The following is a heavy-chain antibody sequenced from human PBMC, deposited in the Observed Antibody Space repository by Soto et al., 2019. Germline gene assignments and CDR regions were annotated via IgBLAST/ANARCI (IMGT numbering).Heavy chain of an antibody. J-gene: IGHJ4*02. D-gene: IGHD3-10*02. CDR1: GDSISSSRYY. Sequence: SETLSLTCTVSGDSISSSRYYWGWIRQPPGKGLEWIGSLYFIGNTYYNPSLKSRLTISVDTSKNRFSLQLSSVTAADTAMYYCARQAVFGESLFVGYFYYWGQGILVPVSS. CDR3: ARQAVFGESLFVGYFYY. V-gene: IGHV4-39*01. CDR2: LYFIGNT.